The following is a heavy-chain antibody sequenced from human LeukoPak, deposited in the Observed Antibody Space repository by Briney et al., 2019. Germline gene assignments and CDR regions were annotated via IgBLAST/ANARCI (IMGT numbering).Heavy chain of an antibody. CDR1: GGSFSGYY. D-gene: IGHD3-3*01. Sequence: MASETLSLTCAVYGGSFSGYYWSWIRQPPGKGLEWIGETNHSGSTNYNPSLKSRVTISVDTSKNQFSLKLSSVTAADTAVYYCARGRPTYYDFWSGYYCNFDYWGQGTLVTVSS. CDR2: TNHSGST. V-gene: IGHV4-34*01. CDR3: ARGRPTYYDFWSGYYCNFDY. J-gene: IGHJ4*02.